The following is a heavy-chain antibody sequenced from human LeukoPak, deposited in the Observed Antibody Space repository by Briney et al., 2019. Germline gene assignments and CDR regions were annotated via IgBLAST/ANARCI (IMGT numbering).Heavy chain of an antibody. Sequence: GASVKVSCKASGYTFTSYYMHWVRQAPGQGLEWMGWMNPNSGNTGYAQKFQGRVTMTRNTSISTAYMELSSLRSEDTAVYYCARGHTLTLGTSPYGMDVWGQGTTVTVSS. D-gene: IGHD7-27*01. CDR2: MNPNSGNT. J-gene: IGHJ6*02. V-gene: IGHV1-8*02. CDR3: ARGHTLTLGTSPYGMDV. CDR1: GYTFTSYY.